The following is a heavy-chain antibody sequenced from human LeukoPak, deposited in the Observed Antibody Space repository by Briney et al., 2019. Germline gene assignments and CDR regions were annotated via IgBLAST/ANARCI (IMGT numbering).Heavy chain of an antibody. J-gene: IGHJ4*02. V-gene: IGHV3-30*18. D-gene: IGHD3-22*01. Sequence: GGSLRLSCAASGFTFSSYGMSWVRQAPGKGLEWVAVISYDGSNKYYADSVKGRFTISRDNSKNTLYLQMNSPRAEDTAVYYCAKDMYYDSSGPVFDYWGQGTLVTVSS. CDR3: AKDMYYDSSGPVFDY. CDR1: GFTFSSYG. CDR2: ISYDGSNK.